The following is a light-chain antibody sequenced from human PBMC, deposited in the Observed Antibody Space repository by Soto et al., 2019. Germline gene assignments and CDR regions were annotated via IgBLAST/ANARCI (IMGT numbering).Light chain of an antibody. Sequence: QSALTQPPSASGSPGQSVTISCTGTSSDVGGYNYVSWYQQYPGKAPKLMIYEVSKRPSGVPDRFSGSKSGNTASLTVSGLQAEDEADYYCSSYAGSNNVFGTGTQLTVL. V-gene: IGLV2-8*01. CDR1: SSDVGGYNY. CDR2: EVS. J-gene: IGLJ1*01. CDR3: SSYAGSNNV.